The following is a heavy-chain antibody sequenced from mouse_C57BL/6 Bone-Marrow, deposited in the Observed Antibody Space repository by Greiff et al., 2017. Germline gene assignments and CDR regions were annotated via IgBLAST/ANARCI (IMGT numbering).Heavy chain of an antibody. CDR1: GFTFSSYT. Sequence: EVKLVESGGGLVKPGGSLKLSCAASGFTFSSYTMSWVRQTPEKRLQWVAAISGGGGNTYYPDSVKGGFTISRDNDKNSLYLQMSRLRSEDTALYDCSRQVTTVLATKYFDVWGTGTTVTVSS. D-gene: IGHD1-1*01. CDR3: SRQVTTVLATKYFDV. CDR2: ISGGGGNT. J-gene: IGHJ1*03. V-gene: IGHV5-9*01.